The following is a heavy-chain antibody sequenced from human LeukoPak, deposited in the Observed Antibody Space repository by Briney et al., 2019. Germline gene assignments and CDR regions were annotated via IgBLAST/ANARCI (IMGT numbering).Heavy chain of an antibody. CDR1: GGSINTSPYY. Sequence: SETLSLTCTVSGGSINTSPYYWGWVRQPPEKGLEWIGEIYHSGTTNYNPSLKSRVTMSIDKSKNQFFLRLSSVTAADTAVYYCARGFPGRTDYWGQGTLVTVSS. J-gene: IGHJ4*02. CDR3: ARGFPGRTDY. CDR2: IYHSGTT. V-gene: IGHV4-39*07. D-gene: IGHD1-1*01.